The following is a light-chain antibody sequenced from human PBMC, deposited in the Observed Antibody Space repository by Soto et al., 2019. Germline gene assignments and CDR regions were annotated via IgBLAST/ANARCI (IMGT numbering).Light chain of an antibody. V-gene: IGLV2-14*01. Sequence: SALTQPASGSGSPGQSITISCIGTSSDVGGYNYVSWYQQHPGKAPKLMIYDVSNRPSGVSNRFSGSKSGNTASLTISGLQAEDEADYYCSSHTSTSTLVFGGGTKVTVL. CDR3: SSHTSTSTLV. CDR1: SSDVGGYNY. J-gene: IGLJ2*01. CDR2: DVS.